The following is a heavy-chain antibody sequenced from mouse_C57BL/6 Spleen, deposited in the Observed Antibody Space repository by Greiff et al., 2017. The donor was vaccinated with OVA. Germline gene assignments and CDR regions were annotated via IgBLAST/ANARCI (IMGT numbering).Heavy chain of an antibody. D-gene: IGHD2-5*01. CDR3: AREAYYSNYVAY. Sequence: QVQLQQPGAELVRPGSSVKLSCKASGYTFTSYWMHWVKQRPIQGLEWIGNIDPSESETHYNQKFKDKATLTVDKSSSTAYMQLSSLTSEDSAVYYCAREAYYSNYVAYWGQGTLVTVSA. J-gene: IGHJ3*01. V-gene: IGHV1-52*01. CDR1: GYTFTSYW. CDR2: IDPSESET.